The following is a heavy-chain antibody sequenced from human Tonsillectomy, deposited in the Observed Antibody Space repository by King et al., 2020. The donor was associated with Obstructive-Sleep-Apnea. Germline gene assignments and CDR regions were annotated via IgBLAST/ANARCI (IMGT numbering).Heavy chain of an antibody. D-gene: IGHD3-9*01. CDR3: AKGRPIDFVYYFDY. Sequence: VQLVESGGGLIQPGGSLRLSCTTSGFTFSAYAMNWVRQAPGKGLEWVSTISVSGGGTYYTDSVKGRFSISRDNSENTVYLQMNSLRAEDTAVYYCAKGRPIDFVYYFDYWGQGTLVTVSS. V-gene: IGHV3-23*04. J-gene: IGHJ4*02. CDR2: ISVSGGGT. CDR1: GFTFSAYA.